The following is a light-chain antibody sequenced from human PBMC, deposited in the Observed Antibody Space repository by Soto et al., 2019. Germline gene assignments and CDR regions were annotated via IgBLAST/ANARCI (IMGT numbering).Light chain of an antibody. Sequence: QSVLTQPPSVSGSPGQWVTISCTGSSSNIGAGYDVHWYQQLPGTAPKLLIYGNSNRPSGVPDRFSGFKSVSSASLAITGLQAEDEADYYCQSYDRSLSGSYVFGTGTKLTVL. CDR3: QSYDRSLSGSYV. J-gene: IGLJ1*01. V-gene: IGLV1-40*01. CDR1: SSNIGAGYD. CDR2: GNS.